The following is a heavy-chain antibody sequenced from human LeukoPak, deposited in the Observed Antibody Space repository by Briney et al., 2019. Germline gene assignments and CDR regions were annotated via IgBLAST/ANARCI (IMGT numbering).Heavy chain of an antibody. V-gene: IGHV1-2*02. D-gene: IGHD2-15*01. Sequence: GASVKVSCKASGYTFTGYYMHWVRQAPGQGLEWMGWINPNSGGTNYAQKFQGRVTMARDTSITTAYMELSGLRSDDTAVYYCARESPYCSGGSCYSSSDYGMDVWGQGTTVTVSS. J-gene: IGHJ6*02. CDR3: ARESPYCSGGSCYSSSDYGMDV. CDR1: GYTFTGYY. CDR2: INPNSGGT.